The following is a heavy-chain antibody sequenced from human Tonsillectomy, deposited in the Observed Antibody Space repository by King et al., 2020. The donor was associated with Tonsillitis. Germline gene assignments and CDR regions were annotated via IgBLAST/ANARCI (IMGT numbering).Heavy chain of an antibody. Sequence: VQLQESGPGLVQPSQTLSLTCTVSGGSISSDSNYWSWIRQPAGKGLEWIGRIYISGSTNYNPSLKSRVTISVDTSKNQYSLNLTSVTAADTAVYYCARTGGYSYGSGHYYYYLDVWGKGTTVTVSS. CDR1: GGSISSDSNY. V-gene: IGHV4-61*02. CDR3: ARTGGYSYGSGHYYYYLDV. J-gene: IGHJ6*03. CDR2: IYISGST. D-gene: IGHD5-18*01.